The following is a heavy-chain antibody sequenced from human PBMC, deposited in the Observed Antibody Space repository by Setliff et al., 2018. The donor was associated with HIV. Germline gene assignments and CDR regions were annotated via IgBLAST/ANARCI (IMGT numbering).Heavy chain of an antibody. J-gene: IGHJ4*02. V-gene: IGHV3-30*18. CDR1: GFTISYYG. CDR2: ISHDGGNK. D-gene: IGHD3-16*02. CDR3: AKDLRSYRCSIASCSHMDV. Sequence: GGSLRLSCVASGFTISYYGMHWVRQAPGKGLEWVAVISHDGGNKYYADSVKGRFTISGDNSKNTLYLQMNSLRSEDAAVYYCAKDLRSYRCSIASCSHMDVWGQGTLVTV.